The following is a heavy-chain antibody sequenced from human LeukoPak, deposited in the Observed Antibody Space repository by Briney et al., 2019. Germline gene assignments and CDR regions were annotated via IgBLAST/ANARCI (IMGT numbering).Heavy chain of an antibody. D-gene: IGHD5-18*01. CDR2: IWYDGSNK. V-gene: IGHV3-33*01. CDR3: ARADTAMAPGAFDI. CDR1: GFTFTSYG. Sequence: GGSLRLSCAASGFTFTSYGMHWVRQAPGKGLEWVAVIWYDGSNKYYADSVKGRFTISRDNSKNTLYLQMNSLRAEDTAVYYCARADTAMAPGAFDIWGQGTMVTVSS. J-gene: IGHJ3*02.